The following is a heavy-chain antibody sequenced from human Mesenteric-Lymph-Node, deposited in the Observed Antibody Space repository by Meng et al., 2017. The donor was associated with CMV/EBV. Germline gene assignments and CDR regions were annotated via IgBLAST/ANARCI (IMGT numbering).Heavy chain of an antibody. CDR3: ATDTWAGIPIDY. V-gene: IGHV3-15*01. Sequence: SGFTFSSYWMHWVRQAPGKGLESVGRIKSKVDGETTDYAAPVKGRFTISRDDSETTLYLQMTSLKPEDTAIYYCATDTWAGIPIDYWGQGSLVTVSS. CDR1: GFTFSSYW. J-gene: IGHJ4*02. CDR2: IKSKVDGETT. D-gene: IGHD6-19*01.